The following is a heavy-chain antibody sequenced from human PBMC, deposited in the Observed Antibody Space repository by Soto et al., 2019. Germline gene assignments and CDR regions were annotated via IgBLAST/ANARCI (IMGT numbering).Heavy chain of an antibody. D-gene: IGHD3-10*01. CDR1: GYIFPSYA. Sequence: ASVKVSYKASGYIFPSYAMHWVRQAPGQRLEWMGWINAANDNTKYSQKFQGRVTITRDTSANTAYMELSGLRSEDTAVYYCAKITMVRGAHFDYWG. J-gene: IGHJ4*01. V-gene: IGHV1-3*01. CDR3: AKITMVRGAHFDY. CDR2: INAANDNT.